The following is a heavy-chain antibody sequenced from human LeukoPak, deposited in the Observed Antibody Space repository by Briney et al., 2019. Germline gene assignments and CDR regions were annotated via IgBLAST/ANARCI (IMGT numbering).Heavy chain of an antibody. CDR1: GGTFSSYA. J-gene: IGHJ4*02. D-gene: IGHD3-22*01. CDR3: ARGPPYYYDSSGYAGY. Sequence: GSSVKVSCKASGGTFSSYAISWVRQAPGQGLEWMGGIIPIFGTANYAQKFQGRVTITTDESTSTAYMELSSLRSEDTAVYYCARGPPYYYDSSGYAGYWGQGTLVTVSS. CDR2: IIPIFGTA. V-gene: IGHV1-69*05.